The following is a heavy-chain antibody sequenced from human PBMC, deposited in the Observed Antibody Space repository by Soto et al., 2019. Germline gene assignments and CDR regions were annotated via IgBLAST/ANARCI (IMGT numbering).Heavy chain of an antibody. D-gene: IGHD3-3*01. V-gene: IGHV3-23*01. CDR3: AKYSGGYYKYYTMDV. CDR2: IISGGGAA. J-gene: IGHJ6*02. CDR1: GFSFNNYA. Sequence: GGSLRLSCAASGFSFNNYAMSWVRQAPGKGLEWVSGIISGGGAAYYADSVKGRFTISRDNSKNTLSLQMNSLRVEDTAVYYCAKYSGGYYKYYTMDVWGQGTTVTVSS.